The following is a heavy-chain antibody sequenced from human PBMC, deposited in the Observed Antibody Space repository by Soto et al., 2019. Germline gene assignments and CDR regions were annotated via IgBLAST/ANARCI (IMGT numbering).Heavy chain of an antibody. Sequence: PGESLKISCKGSGYSFTSYWIGWVRQMPGKGLEWMGIIYPGDSDTRYSPSFQGQVTISRDNSKNTLYLQMNSLRAEDTAVYYCAKDRATPGYSSSWYGYYYGMDVWGQGTTVTVSS. J-gene: IGHJ6*02. CDR1: GYSFTSYW. D-gene: IGHD6-13*01. V-gene: IGHV5-51*01. CDR3: AKDRATPGYSSSWYGYYYGMDV. CDR2: IYPGDSDT.